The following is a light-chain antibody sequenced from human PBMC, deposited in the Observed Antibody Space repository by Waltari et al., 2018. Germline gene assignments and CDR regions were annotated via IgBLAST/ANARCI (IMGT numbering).Light chain of an antibody. V-gene: IGKV1-5*03. J-gene: IGKJ5*01. CDR2: KAS. CDR1: QSISYS. Sequence: DIQMAQSPSTLSASVGDRVTITCRASQSISYSLAWYQQKPGKAPKLLIYKASTLEGGDPSRFSGSGSGTEFTLTITSLQPDDFATYYCQQYNRYSSFGQGTRLEI. CDR3: QQYNRYSS.